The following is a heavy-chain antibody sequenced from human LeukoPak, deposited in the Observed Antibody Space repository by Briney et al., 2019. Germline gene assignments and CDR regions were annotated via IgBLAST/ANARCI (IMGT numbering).Heavy chain of an antibody. Sequence: GGSLRLSCAASGFTLSSYAMNWVRQAPGKGLEWVAVLIGSSGATDYADSVKGRFTIPRDNSKNTLYLQMNSLRAEDTAVYYCAKDREGATGYWGQGTLVTVSS. CDR3: AKDREGATGY. CDR2: LIGSSGAT. V-gene: IGHV3-23*01. D-gene: IGHD1-26*01. CDR1: GFTLSSYA. J-gene: IGHJ4*02.